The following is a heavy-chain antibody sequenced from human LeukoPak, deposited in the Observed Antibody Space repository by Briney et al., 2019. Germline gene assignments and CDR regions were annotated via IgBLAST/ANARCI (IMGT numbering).Heavy chain of an antibody. CDR3: AKSVRTYYYDSSGPLVPDY. Sequence: GGSLRLSCAASGFTFSSYAMSWVRQAPGKGLEWVSAISGSGGSTYYADSVKGRFTIPRDNSKNTLYLQMNSLRAEDTAVYYCAKSVRTYYYDSSGPLVPDYWGQGTLVTVSS. CDR1: GFTFSSYA. J-gene: IGHJ4*02. D-gene: IGHD3-22*01. V-gene: IGHV3-23*01. CDR2: ISGSGGST.